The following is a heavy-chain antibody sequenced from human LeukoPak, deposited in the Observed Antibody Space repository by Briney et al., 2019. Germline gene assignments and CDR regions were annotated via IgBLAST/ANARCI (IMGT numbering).Heavy chain of an antibody. CDR3: AGVLLWFGESNWFDP. J-gene: IGHJ5*02. CDR1: GYTFTSYA. V-gene: IGHV1-3*01. Sequence: ASVTVSFKASGYTFTSYAMHWVRQAPGQRLEWMGWINAGNGNTKYSQKFQGRVTITRDTSASTAYMELSSLRSEDTAVYYCAGVLLWFGESNWFDPWGQGTLVTVSS. D-gene: IGHD3-10*01. CDR2: INAGNGNT.